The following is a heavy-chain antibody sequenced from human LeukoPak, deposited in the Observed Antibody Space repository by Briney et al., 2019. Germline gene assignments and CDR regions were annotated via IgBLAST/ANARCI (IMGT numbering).Heavy chain of an antibody. J-gene: IGHJ3*02. V-gene: IGHV4-4*07. Sequence: SETLSLTCTVSGGSISSYYWSWIRQPAGKGLEWIGRIYTSGSTNYNPSLKSRVTISVDTSKNQFSLKLSSVTAADTAVYYCASTYYYDSSGYYPRGGAFDTWGQGTMVTVSS. D-gene: IGHD3-22*01. CDR1: GGSISSYY. CDR2: IYTSGST. CDR3: ASTYYYDSSGYYPRGGAFDT.